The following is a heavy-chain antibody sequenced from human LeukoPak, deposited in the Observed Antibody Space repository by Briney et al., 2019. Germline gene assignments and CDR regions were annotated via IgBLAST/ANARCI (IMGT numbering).Heavy chain of an antibody. D-gene: IGHD4-17*01. Sequence: GASVKVSCKVSGYTFTDYYMHWVQQAPGKGLEWMGLVDPEDGETIYAEKFQGRVTITADTSTDTAYMELSSLRSDDTAVYYCATGLGDFWNFDYWGQGTLVTVSS. CDR3: ATGLGDFWNFDY. J-gene: IGHJ4*02. V-gene: IGHV1-69-2*01. CDR1: GYTFTDYY. CDR2: VDPEDGET.